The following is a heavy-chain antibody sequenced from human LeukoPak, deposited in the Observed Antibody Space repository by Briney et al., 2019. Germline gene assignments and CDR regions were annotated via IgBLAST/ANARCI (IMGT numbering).Heavy chain of an antibody. CDR2: IYYSGST. J-gene: IGHJ4*02. D-gene: IGHD4-17*01. V-gene: IGHV4-59*01. Sequence: SETLSLTCTVSGGSISSYYWSWIRQPPGKGLEWIGYIYYSGSTNYNPSLKSRVTISVDTSKNQFSLKLSSVTAADTAVYYCARWAVTTSDYFDYWCQGTLVTVSS. CDR1: GGSISSYY. CDR3: ARWAVTTSDYFDY.